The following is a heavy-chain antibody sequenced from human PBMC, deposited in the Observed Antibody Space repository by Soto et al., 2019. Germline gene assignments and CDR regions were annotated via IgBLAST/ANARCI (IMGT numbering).Heavy chain of an antibody. CDR2: MSPNSGNT. V-gene: IGHV1-8*01. D-gene: IGHD6-13*01. CDR1: GYTFTTYD. Sequence: QVQLVQSGAEVKKPGASVKVSCKASGYTFTTYDINWVRQATGQGLEWMGWMSPNSGNTGYAQKFQSRVTMTRDTSINTAYMELGSLTSEDTAVYFCARGVAAGYDYWGQGTLVTVSS. J-gene: IGHJ4*02. CDR3: ARGVAAGYDY.